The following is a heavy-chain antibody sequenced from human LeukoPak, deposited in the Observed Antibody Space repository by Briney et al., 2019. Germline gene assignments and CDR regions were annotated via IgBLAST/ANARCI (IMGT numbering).Heavy chain of an antibody. Sequence: SETLSLTCAVSGGSISSSTHWWTWVREPPGEGLEWIGEIYHTGSTNYNPSLKSRVTISVDKSNNQFSLKLNSVTAADTAVYYCARGSQYSWWSWGQGTPVTVSS. D-gene: IGHD2-15*01. J-gene: IGHJ5*02. CDR2: IYHTGST. V-gene: IGHV4-4*02. CDR1: GGSISSSTHW. CDR3: ARGSQYSWWS.